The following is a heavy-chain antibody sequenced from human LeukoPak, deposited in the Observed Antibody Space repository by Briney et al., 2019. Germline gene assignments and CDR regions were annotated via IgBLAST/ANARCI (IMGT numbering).Heavy chain of an antibody. D-gene: IGHD6-6*01. J-gene: IGHJ6*02. V-gene: IGHV3-66*01. CDR1: GFTVSSNY. CDR3: ARVHSSSSFGMDV. CDR2: IYSGGST. Sequence: PGGSLRLSCAASGFTVSSNYMSWVRQAPGKGLEWVSVIYSGGSTYYADSVKGRFTISRDNSKNTLYLQMNSLRAEDTAVYYCARVHSSSSFGMDVWGQGTTVTVSS.